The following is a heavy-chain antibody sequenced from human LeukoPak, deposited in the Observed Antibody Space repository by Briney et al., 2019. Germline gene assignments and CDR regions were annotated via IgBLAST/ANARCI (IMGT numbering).Heavy chain of an antibody. Sequence: ASVKVSCKASGGTFSSYSISWVRQAPGQGLEWMGGIVPIFGTADYAQKFQGRVTITADESTSTAYMELSSLRSEDTAVYYCARLREIPVFGVVTKSTSYFDYWGHGTLVTVSS. V-gene: IGHV1-69*13. CDR3: ARLREIPVFGVVTKSTSYFDY. J-gene: IGHJ4*01. CDR1: GGTFSSYS. D-gene: IGHD3-3*01. CDR2: IVPIFGTA.